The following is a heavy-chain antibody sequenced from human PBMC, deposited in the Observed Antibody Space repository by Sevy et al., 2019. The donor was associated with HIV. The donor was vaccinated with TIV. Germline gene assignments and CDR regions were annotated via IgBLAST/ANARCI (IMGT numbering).Heavy chain of an antibody. CDR3: ARDALLRGGYLDY. J-gene: IGHJ4*02. V-gene: IGHV1-2*02. D-gene: IGHD3-10*01. Sequence: ASVKVSCKASGYTFTGYYIHWVRQAPGQGLEWMGWINPNSGGTNYAQKFQGRVTMTRDTSISTAYMELSRLRSDDPAVYYCARDALLRGGYLDYWGQGTLVTVSS. CDR2: INPNSGGT. CDR1: GYTFTGYY.